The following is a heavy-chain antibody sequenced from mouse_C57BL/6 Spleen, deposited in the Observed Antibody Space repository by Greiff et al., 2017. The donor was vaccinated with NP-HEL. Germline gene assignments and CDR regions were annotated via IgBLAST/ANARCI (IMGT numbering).Heavy chain of an antibody. V-gene: IGHV1-59*01. Sequence: QVHVKQPGAELVRPGTSVKLSCKASGYTFTSYWMHWVKQRPGQGLEWIGVIDPSDSYTNYNQKFKGKATLTVDTSSSTAYMQLSSLTSEDSAAYYCARSGGYSNYGYAMDYWGQGTSVTVSS. D-gene: IGHD2-5*01. CDR1: GYTFTSYW. CDR3: ARSGGYSNYGYAMDY. J-gene: IGHJ4*01. CDR2: IDPSDSYT.